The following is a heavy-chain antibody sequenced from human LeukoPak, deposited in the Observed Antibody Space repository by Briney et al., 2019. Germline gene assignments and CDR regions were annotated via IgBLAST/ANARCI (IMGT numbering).Heavy chain of an antibody. CDR1: GFTFSSYA. Sequence: PGGSLRLSCVASGFTFSSYAVSWVRQAPGKGLEWVSAISGSGGSTYYADSVKGRFTISRDNSKNTLYLQMNSLRAEDTAVYYCAKGYGGNSDFDYWGQGTLVTVSS. V-gene: IGHV3-23*01. J-gene: IGHJ4*02. D-gene: IGHD4-23*01. CDR2: ISGSGGST. CDR3: AKGYGGNSDFDY.